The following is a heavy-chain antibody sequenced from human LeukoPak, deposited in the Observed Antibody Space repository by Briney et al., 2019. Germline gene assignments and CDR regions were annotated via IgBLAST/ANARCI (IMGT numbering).Heavy chain of an antibody. CDR2: ISRSSSYI. CDR1: GFTFSSYS. J-gene: IGHJ4*02. V-gene: IGHV3-21*01. Sequence: GGSLRLSCAASGFTFSSYSMNWVRQAPGKGLEWVSSISRSSSYIYYADSVKGRFTISRDNAKNSLYLQMNSLRAEDTAVYYCARYDSSGYCPFDYWGQGTLVTVSS. CDR3: ARYDSSGYCPFDY. D-gene: IGHD3-22*01.